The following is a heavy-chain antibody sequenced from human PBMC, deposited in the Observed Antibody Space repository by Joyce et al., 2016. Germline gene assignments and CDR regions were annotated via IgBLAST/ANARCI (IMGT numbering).Heavy chain of an antibody. J-gene: IGHJ4*02. CDR1: GYTFSSYA. CDR2: ISSTSRTI. CDR3: AKDFGSGYYSLDY. D-gene: IGHD3-22*01. V-gene: IGHV3-48*02. Sequence: EVQLVESGGALVQPGGSLRLSCAASGYTFSSYARNWVRQAPGKGLEGVSFISSTSRTISYADSVKGRFTVSRDNAKNSLYLQMNSLRDEDTAVYYCAKDFGSGYYSLDYWGQGTLVTVSS.